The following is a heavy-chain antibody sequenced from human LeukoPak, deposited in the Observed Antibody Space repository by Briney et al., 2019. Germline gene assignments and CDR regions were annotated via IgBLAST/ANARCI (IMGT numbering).Heavy chain of an antibody. CDR1: VLTFNSYE. CDR2: LSSSGSTI. Sequence: GGSLRLSCAASVLTFNSYEMNWVRQAPGKGLEGVSYLSSSGSTIYYADSVMGRFTISRDNAKNSLYLQMNSLRAEDTAVYYCARGSSGWSYYYYFYMDVWGRGTTVTVSS. D-gene: IGHD6-19*01. CDR3: ARGSSGWSYYYYFYMDV. J-gene: IGHJ6*03. V-gene: IGHV3-48*03.